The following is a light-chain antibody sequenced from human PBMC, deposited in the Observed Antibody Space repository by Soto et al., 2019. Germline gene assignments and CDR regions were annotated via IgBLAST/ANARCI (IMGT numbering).Light chain of an antibody. Sequence: SYELTQPPSVSVSPGQTASITCSGDKLGDKYASWFQQKPGQSPVVVIYQDNKRPSGIPERFSGSNSGNTATLTISGTQAMDEADYYCQAWDTGTVVFGGGTQLTVL. CDR1: KLGDKY. J-gene: IGLJ2*01. CDR2: QDN. V-gene: IGLV3-1*01. CDR3: QAWDTGTVV.